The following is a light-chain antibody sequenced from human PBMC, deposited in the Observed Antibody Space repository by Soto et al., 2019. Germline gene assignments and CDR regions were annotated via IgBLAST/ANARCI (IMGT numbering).Light chain of an antibody. CDR1: SSNIGSNT. CDR3: AAWDDSLNGWV. J-gene: IGLJ3*02. V-gene: IGLV1-44*01. CDR2: SNN. Sequence: QSVLTQPPSASGTPRQRVTISCSGRSSNIGSNTVNWYQQLPGTAPKLLIYSNNQRPSGVPDRFSGSKSGTSASLAISGLQSEDEGDYYCAAWDDSLNGWVFGGGTKLTVL.